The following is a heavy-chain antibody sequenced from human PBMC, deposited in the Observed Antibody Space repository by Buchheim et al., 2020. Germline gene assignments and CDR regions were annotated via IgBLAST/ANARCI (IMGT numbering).Heavy chain of an antibody. CDR1: GFTLNSNT. D-gene: IGHD5-18*01. J-gene: IGHJ4*02. CDR2: ISNDGVNK. CDR3: AKDSEGYSYGFLDY. V-gene: IGHV3-30-3*01. Sequence: QVQLVESGGGVVQPGRSLRLYCAASGFTLNSNTMHWVRQAPGKGLEWVAVISNDGVNKYYTDSVKGRFTISRDNANNTLSLQMNSLRTEDTAVYYCAKDSEGYSYGFLDYWGQGTL.